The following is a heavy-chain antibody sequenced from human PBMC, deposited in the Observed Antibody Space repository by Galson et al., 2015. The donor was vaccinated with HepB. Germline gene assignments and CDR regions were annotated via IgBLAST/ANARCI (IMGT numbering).Heavy chain of an antibody. Sequence: SLRLSCAASGFTFRNYWMSWVRQAPGKGLEWVANIKVDGSEKYYADSVEGRFTISRDNPRNSLYLQMNSLRAEDTAVYYCARGEGDYWGQGTLVTVSS. J-gene: IGHJ4*02. V-gene: IGHV3-7*03. CDR2: IKVDGSEK. CDR1: GFTFRNYW. CDR3: ARGEGDY.